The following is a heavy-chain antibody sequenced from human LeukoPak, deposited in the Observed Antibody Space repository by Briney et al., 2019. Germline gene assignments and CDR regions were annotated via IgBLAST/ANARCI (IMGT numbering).Heavy chain of an antibody. CDR1: GFTFGDYA. CDR2: IRSKAYGGTT. CDR3: TRPPLPDEGWFDP. J-gene: IGHJ5*02. V-gene: IGHV3-49*04. Sequence: PGGSLRLSCTASGFTFGDYAMSWVRQAPGKGLEWVGFIRSKAYGGTTEYAASVKGRFTISSDDSKSIAYLQMNSLKTEDTAVYYCTRPPLPDEGWFDPWGQGTLVTVSS.